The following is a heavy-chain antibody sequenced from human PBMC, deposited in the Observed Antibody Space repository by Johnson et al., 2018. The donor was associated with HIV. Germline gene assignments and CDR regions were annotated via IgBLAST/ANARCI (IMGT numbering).Heavy chain of an antibody. D-gene: IGHD1-26*01. CDR3: ARVLVAADYAFDI. J-gene: IGHJ3*02. Sequence: VQLVESGGGLIQPGGSLGLSCAASGFNVSTNNMNWVRQAPGKGLEWVSVTYSGGSTYYADSVKGRFNISRDISKNTLYLQMNSLRADDTALYYCARVLVAADYAFDIWGQGTMVTVSS. CDR2: TYSGGST. V-gene: IGHV3-53*01. CDR1: GFNVSTNN.